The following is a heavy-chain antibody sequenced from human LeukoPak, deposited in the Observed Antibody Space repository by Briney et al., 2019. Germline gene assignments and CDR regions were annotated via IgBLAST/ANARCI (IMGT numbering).Heavy chain of an antibody. J-gene: IGHJ6*03. CDR3: AREMVVVVPAATRTYYYYYMDV. CDR1: GFTFSSYS. CDR2: ISSSSSTI. D-gene: IGHD2-2*01. Sequence: GGSLRLSCAASGFTFSSYSMNWVRQAPGKGLEWVSYISSSSSTIYYADSVKGRFTISRDNAKNSLYLQMNSLRAEDTAVYYCAREMVVVVPAATRTYYYYYMDVWGKGTTVTVSS. V-gene: IGHV3-48*04.